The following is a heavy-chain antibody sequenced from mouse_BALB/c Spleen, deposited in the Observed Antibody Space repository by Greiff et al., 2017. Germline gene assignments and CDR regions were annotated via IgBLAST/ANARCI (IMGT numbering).Heavy chain of an antibody. CDR1: GFAFSSYD. J-gene: IGHJ1*01. Sequence: DVHLVESGGGLVKPGGSLKLSCAASGFAFSSYDMSWVRQTPEKRLEWVAYISSGGGSTYYPDTVKGRFTISRDNAKNTLYLQMSSLKSEDTAMYYCARQYGNYVWYVDVWGAGTTVTVSS. CDR2: ISSGGGST. V-gene: IGHV5-12-1*01. CDR3: ARQYGNYVWYVDV. D-gene: IGHD2-10*02.